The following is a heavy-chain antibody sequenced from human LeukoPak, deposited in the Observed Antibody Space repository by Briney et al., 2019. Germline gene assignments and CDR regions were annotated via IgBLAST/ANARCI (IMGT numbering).Heavy chain of an antibody. V-gene: IGHV1-2*02. CDR2: INPNTGGT. CDR1: GYTLTGYY. D-gene: IGHD1-26*01. J-gene: IGHJ4*02. Sequence: GASVKVSCKASGYTLTGYYMHWVRQAPGQGLEWMGWINPNTGGTKYAQQFQGRVTMTRDTSISTAYMDLSRLRSDDTAVYYCASGRGGSWYFDYWGQGTLVTVSS. CDR3: ASGRGGSWYFDY.